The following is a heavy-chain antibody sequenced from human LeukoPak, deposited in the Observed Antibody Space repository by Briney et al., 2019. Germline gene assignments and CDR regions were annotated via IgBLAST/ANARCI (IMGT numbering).Heavy chain of an antibody. V-gene: IGHV3-23*01. Sequence: GGSLRLSCAASGFTFSSYAMSWVRQAPGKGLEWVSAISGSGGSTYYADSVKGRFTISRDNFKNTLYLQMNSLRAEDTAVYYCATLWGFDYYGMDVWGQGTTVTVSS. D-gene: IGHD7-27*01. J-gene: IGHJ6*02. CDR1: GFTFSSYA. CDR2: ISGSGGST. CDR3: ATLWGFDYYGMDV.